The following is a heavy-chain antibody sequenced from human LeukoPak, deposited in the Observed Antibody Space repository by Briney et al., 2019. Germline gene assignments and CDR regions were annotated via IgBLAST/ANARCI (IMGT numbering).Heavy chain of an antibody. D-gene: IGHD5-18*01. Sequence: GASVKVSCKASGYTFTSYGISWVRQAPGQGLEWMGWISAYNGNTNYAQKLQGRVTMTTDTSTSTAYMELRSLRSDDTAVYYCARDPPDTAISYYYGMDVWGQGTTVTVPS. CDR2: ISAYNGNT. J-gene: IGHJ6*02. V-gene: IGHV1-18*01. CDR1: GYTFTSYG. CDR3: ARDPPDTAISYYYGMDV.